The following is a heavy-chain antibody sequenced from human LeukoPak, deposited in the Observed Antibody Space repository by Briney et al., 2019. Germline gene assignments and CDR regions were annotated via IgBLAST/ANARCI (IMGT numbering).Heavy chain of an antibody. D-gene: IGHD6-19*01. Sequence: ASVKVSCKVSGYTLTELSMHWVRQAPGKGLEWMGGFDPEDGETIYAQKFRGRVTMTEDTSTDTAYMELSSLRSEDTAVYYCATDLVAVAGTGGFDPWGQGTLVTVSS. J-gene: IGHJ5*02. CDR3: ATDLVAVAGTGGFDP. CDR1: GYTLTELS. CDR2: FDPEDGET. V-gene: IGHV1-24*01.